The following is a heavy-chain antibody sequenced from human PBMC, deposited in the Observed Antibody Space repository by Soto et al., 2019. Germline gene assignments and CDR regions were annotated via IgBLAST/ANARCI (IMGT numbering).Heavy chain of an antibody. CDR2: IIPILGIA. J-gene: IGHJ4*02. V-gene: IGHV1-69*02. CDR3: ARVQDDCSGGSCYPSGFDY. CDR1: GGTFSSYT. D-gene: IGHD2-15*01. Sequence: QVQLVQSGAEVKKPGSSVKVSCKASGGTFSSYTISWVRQAPGQGLEWMGRIIPILGIANYAQKFQGRVTITADKSARTAYMELSSLRSEDTAVYYCARVQDDCSGGSCYPSGFDYWGQGTLVTVSS.